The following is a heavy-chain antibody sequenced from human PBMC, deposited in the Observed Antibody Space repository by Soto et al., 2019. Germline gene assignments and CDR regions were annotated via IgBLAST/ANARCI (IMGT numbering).Heavy chain of an antibody. CDR2: IIPIFGTA. Sequence: QVRLEQSGAEVKKPGSSVKASCKTSGGTFSTSAISWVRQAPGQGLEWMGGIIPIFGTANYAQKFQGRVSITADKSTSTAYMELSSLTSEDTAVYYCASGEVRGGGDVWGQGTTVTVSS. V-gene: IGHV1-69*06. CDR1: GGTFSTSA. CDR3: ASGEVRGGGDV. J-gene: IGHJ6*02. D-gene: IGHD3-10*01.